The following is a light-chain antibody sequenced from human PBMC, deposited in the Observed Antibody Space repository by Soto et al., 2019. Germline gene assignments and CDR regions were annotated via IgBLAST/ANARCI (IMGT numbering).Light chain of an antibody. V-gene: IGKV3-15*01. CDR2: NVS. J-gene: IGKJ2*01. CDR1: QNVNSN. CDR3: QQYNTLTT. Sequence: EIAMTQSPATLSVYPGQRATLSCRASQNVNSNLAWYQQKPGHAPSLLMYNVSTRATGFPARFSGSGSGTEFPLTISSLQSEDSAIYYCQQYNTLTTFGPGTKLEIK.